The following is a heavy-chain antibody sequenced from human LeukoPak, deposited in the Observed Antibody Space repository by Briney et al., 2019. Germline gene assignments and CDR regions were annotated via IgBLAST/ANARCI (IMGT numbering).Heavy chain of an antibody. D-gene: IGHD2-15*01. V-gene: IGHV3-30*03. CDR1: GFSFSDHV. CDR2: MSYDGSNK. CDR3: ARGGGLLVAATFDY. J-gene: IGHJ4*02. Sequence: PGRSLRHPCAASGFSFSDHVMHWVRQAPGKGLEWVAVMSYDGSNKDYADSVKGRFTISRDKSKNTLYLQMSSLRAEDTAVHYCARGGGLLVAATFDYWGQGTLVTVSS.